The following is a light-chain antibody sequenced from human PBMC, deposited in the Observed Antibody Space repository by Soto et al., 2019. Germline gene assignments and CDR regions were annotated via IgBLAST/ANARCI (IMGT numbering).Light chain of an antibody. Sequence: QSALTQPASVSGSPGQSITISCTGTSSDVGSYNLVSWYQQHPGKAPKLMIYEGSKRPSGVSNRFSGSKSGNTASLTISGLQAEDEADYYCCSYAASSNRVLGGGTKVTVL. CDR1: SSDVGSYNL. CDR3: CSYAASSNRV. V-gene: IGLV2-23*01. CDR2: EGS. J-gene: IGLJ3*02.